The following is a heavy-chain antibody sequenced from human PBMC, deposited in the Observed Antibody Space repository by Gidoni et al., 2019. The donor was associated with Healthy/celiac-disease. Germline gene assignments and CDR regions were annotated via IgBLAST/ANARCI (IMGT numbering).Heavy chain of an antibody. CDR1: GFTFSSYS. V-gene: IGHV3-48*02. CDR2: SSSSSSTI. J-gene: IGHJ3*02. D-gene: IGHD1-26*01. CDR3: ARRGELRPYDAFDI. Sequence: EVQLVESGGGLVQPGGSLRLSCAASGFTFSSYSMNWVRQAPGKGLAWVSYSSSSSSTIYYADSVKGRFTISRDNAKNSLYLQMNSLRDEDTAVYYCARRGELRPYDAFDIWGQGTMVTVSS.